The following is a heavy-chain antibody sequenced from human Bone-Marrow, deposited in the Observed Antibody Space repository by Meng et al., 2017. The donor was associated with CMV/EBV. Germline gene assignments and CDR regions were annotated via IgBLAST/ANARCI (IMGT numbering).Heavy chain of an antibody. CDR2: ISGSGGST. J-gene: IGHJ4*02. D-gene: IGHD3-3*01. Sequence: GESLKISCAASGFTFSSYAMSWVRQAPGKGLEWVSAISGSGGSTYYADSVKGRFTISRDNSKNTLYLQMNSLRAEDTAVYYCAKDLGDVLRFLEWFSVLDYWGQGTLVTVSS. CDR3: AKDLGDVLRFLEWFSVLDY. CDR1: GFTFSSYA. V-gene: IGHV3-23*01.